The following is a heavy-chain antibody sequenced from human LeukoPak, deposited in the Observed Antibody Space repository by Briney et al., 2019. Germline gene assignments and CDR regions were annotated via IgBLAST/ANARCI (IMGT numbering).Heavy chain of an antibody. Sequence: PSETLSLTCTVSGGSISSGGYYWSWIRQPPGKGLEWIGYIYHSGSTYYNPSLKSRVTISVDRSKNQFSLKLSSVTAADTAVYYCASYPFALEWELPGSYYFDYWGQGTLVTVSS. V-gene: IGHV4-30-2*01. CDR3: ASYPFALEWELPGSYYFDY. CDR1: GGSISSGGYY. D-gene: IGHD1-26*01. J-gene: IGHJ4*02. CDR2: IYHSGST.